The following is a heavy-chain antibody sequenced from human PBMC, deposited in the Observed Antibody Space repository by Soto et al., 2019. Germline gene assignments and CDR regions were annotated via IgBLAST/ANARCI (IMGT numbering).Heavy chain of an antibody. CDR3: ARDRRAIVGTGYFDY. D-gene: IGHD5-12*01. V-gene: IGHV3-30*04. CDR2: LSYDGRDK. J-gene: IGHJ4*02. Sequence: QVQLVQSGGGVVQPGTALTLSCAASGFTFSSYAMHWVRQVPGKGLEWVAVLSYDGRDKRYADSVKGRFTISRDNSKNTLFLQVNRLRPEDTADYYCARDRRAIVGTGYFDYWGQGSLVIVSS. CDR1: GFTFSSYA.